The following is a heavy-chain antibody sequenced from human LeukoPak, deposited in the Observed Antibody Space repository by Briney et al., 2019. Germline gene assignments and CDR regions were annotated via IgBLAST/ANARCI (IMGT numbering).Heavy chain of an antibody. Sequence: SETLSLTCTVSGYSISSGYYWGWIRQPPGKGLEWIGSIYHSGSTYYNPSLKSRVTISVDTSKNQFSLKLSSVTAADTAVYFCARDSSEAAFDIWGQGTVVTVSS. CDR3: ARDSSEAAFDI. J-gene: IGHJ3*02. D-gene: IGHD1-14*01. CDR2: IYHSGST. CDR1: GYSISSGYY. V-gene: IGHV4-38-2*02.